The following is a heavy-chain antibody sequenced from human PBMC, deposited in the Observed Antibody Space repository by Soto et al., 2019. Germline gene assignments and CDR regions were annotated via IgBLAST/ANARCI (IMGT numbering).Heavy chain of an antibody. CDR1: GGSISSYY. V-gene: IGHV4-59*01. Sequence: LPLTCTVSGGSISSYYWSCIRQPPGKGLEWIGYVYYSGTTNYNPSLNSRVTISIDTSKTQFSLWLSSVTAADTAVYYCARGPPVNCNGVNCYSLSGWGPGTLVTVSS. CDR2: VYYSGTT. CDR3: ARGPPVNCNGVNCYSLSG. J-gene: IGHJ4*02. D-gene: IGHD2-21*02.